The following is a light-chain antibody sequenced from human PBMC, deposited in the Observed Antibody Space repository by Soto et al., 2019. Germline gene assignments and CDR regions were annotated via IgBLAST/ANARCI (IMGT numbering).Light chain of an antibody. Sequence: QSVLTQPASVSGSPGQSITISCTGTSSEVGGYNYVSWYQQYPGKAPKLMIYDVTDRPSGVSNRFSGSKSGNTASLTISGLQPEDEADYYCSSYTSASTHWVFGGGTKVTVL. V-gene: IGLV2-14*01. CDR3: SSYTSASTHWV. CDR1: SSEVGGYNY. J-gene: IGLJ3*02. CDR2: DVT.